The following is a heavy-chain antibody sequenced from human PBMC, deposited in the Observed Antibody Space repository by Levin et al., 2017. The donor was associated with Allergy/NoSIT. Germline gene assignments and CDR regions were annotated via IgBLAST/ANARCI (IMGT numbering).Heavy chain of an antibody. J-gene: IGHJ1*01. CDR1: GFSLSPTGVG. Sequence: SGPTLVKPTQTLTLTCTFSGFSLSPTGVGVTWIRQPPGKALEWLALIYWNDDRQYSPSLKSRLTVTKDTSKNQVVLTMTNMGPMDTATYYCAQAPASAGHRYLHNWGQGTLVTVSS. D-gene: IGHD2-2*01. CDR2: IYWNDDR. V-gene: IGHV2-5*01. CDR3: AQAPASAGHRYLHN.